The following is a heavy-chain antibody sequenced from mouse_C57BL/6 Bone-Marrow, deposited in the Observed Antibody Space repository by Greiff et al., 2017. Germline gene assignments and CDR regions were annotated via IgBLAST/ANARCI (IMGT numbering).Heavy chain of an antibody. Sequence: VQLQQPGAELVKPGASVKMSCKASGYTFTSYWIPWVKQRPGQGLEWIGEIYPGSGSTNYTEKIKSKATLTLDTSSSTAYMQLSSLTSEDSAVYYCAIGANGDYWGQGTTLTVSS. CDR3: AIGANGDY. CDR2: IYPGSGST. J-gene: IGHJ2*01. D-gene: IGHD2-14*01. CDR1: GYTFTSYW. V-gene: IGHV1-55*01.